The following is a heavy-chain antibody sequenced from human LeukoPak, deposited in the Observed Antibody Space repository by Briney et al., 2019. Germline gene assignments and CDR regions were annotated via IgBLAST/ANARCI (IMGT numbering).Heavy chain of an antibody. D-gene: IGHD4-4*01. CDR3: ARDPGMVPDDYSVFY. V-gene: IGHV1-46*01. J-gene: IGHJ4*02. CDR1: GYTFTSYY. CDR2: INPSGGST. Sequence: GASVKVSCKASGYTFTSYYMHWVRQAPGQGLKWMGIINPSGGSTSHAQKFQGRVTMTRDTSTSTVYMELSSLRSEDTAVYYCARDPGMVPDDYSVFYWGQGTLVTVSS.